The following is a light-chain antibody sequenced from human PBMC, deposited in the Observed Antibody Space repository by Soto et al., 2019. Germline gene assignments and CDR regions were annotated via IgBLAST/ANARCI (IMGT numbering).Light chain of an antibody. Sequence: DIQMTQSPSTLSASVGDRVTITCRASQRISNWLAWYQQKPGKAPKLLIYKASTLESGVPSRFSGSGSGTEFTLTISSLQPDDFATYFCQHYYIYSWTFGQGTKVGVK. J-gene: IGKJ1*01. V-gene: IGKV1-5*03. CDR2: KAS. CDR1: QRISNW. CDR3: QHYYIYSWT.